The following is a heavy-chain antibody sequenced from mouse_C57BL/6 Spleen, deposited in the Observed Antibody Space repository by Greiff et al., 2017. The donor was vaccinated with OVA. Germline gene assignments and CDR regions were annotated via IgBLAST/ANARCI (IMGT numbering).Heavy chain of an antibody. Sequence: VQLQQSGAELVKPGASVKISCKASGYAFSSYWMNWVKQRPGKGLEGIGQIYPGDGDTNYNGKFKGKATLTADKSSSTAYMQLSSLTSEDSAVYFCARPTTVVAERYFDVWGTGTTVTVSS. J-gene: IGHJ1*03. V-gene: IGHV1-80*01. CDR3: ARPTTVVAERYFDV. CDR2: IYPGDGDT. D-gene: IGHD1-1*01. CDR1: GYAFSSYW.